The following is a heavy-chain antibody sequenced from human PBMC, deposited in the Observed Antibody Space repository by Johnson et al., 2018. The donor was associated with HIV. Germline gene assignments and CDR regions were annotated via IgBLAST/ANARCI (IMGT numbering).Heavy chain of an antibody. Sequence: QVQLVESGGGVVQPGRSLRLSCAASGFTFSSYAMHWVRQAPGKGLEWVAVILYDGSNKYYADSVKGRFTIYRDNSKNTLYLQMNSLRVEDTAVYYCASLTWVARSSRFYAFDIWGQGTMVTVSS. CDR2: ILYDGSNK. V-gene: IGHV3-30-3*01. D-gene: IGHD6-13*01. CDR1: GFTFSSYA. J-gene: IGHJ3*02. CDR3: ASLTWVARSSRFYAFDI.